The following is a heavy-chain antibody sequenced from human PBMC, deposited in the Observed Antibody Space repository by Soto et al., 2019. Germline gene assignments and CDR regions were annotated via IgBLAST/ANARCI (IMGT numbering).Heavy chain of an antibody. V-gene: IGHV3-7*04. CDR1: GFTFSSYW. CDR2: INHGGSEK. D-gene: IGHD5-12*01. Sequence: EVQLVESGGGLVQPGGSLRLSCAASGFTFSSYWMTWVRQAPGKGLEWVANINHGGSEKYYVDSVKGRFTISRDNDXXSVSLHMNSLGAEDTAVYYCARENGFSGYGGYYYYYYGMDVWGQGTTVTVSS. CDR3: ARENGFSGYGGYYYYYYGMDV. J-gene: IGHJ6*02.